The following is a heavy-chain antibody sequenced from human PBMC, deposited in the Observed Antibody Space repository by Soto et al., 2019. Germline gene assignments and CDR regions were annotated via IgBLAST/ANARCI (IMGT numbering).Heavy chain of an antibody. CDR1: GGSISSGGYS. V-gene: IGHV4-30-2*01. Sequence: PSETXSLTCTVSGGSISSGGYSWSWIRQPPGKGLEWIGYIYHGSTYYNPSLKSRVTISVDRSKNQFSLKLSSVTAADTAVYYCARITYCGGDCYRGFDPWGQGTLVTVSS. D-gene: IGHD2-21*02. CDR3: ARITYCGGDCYRGFDP. J-gene: IGHJ5*02. CDR2: IYHGST.